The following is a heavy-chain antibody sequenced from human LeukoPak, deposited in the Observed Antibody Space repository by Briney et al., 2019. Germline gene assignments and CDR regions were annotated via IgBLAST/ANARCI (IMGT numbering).Heavy chain of an antibody. V-gene: IGHV5-51*01. D-gene: IGHD2-15*01. Sequence: GESLKISCKGSGFSFTNYWIGWVRRMPGKGLEWMGIIYPGDSDTRYSPSFQGQVTISADKSISTAYLQWSSLKASDTAMYYCARHKAATFDAFDIWGQGTMVTVSS. CDR1: GFSFTNYW. J-gene: IGHJ3*02. CDR3: ARHKAATFDAFDI. CDR2: IYPGDSDT.